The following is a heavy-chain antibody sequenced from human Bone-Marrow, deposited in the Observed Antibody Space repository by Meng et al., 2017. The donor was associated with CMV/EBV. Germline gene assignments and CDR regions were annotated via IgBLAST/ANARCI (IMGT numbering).Heavy chain of an antibody. J-gene: IGHJ4*02. D-gene: IGHD6-13*01. Sequence: SGPTLVKPTQTLTLTCTFSGFSLSTSGMCVSWVRQPPGKALECLALIDWDDDKYYSTSLKTRLTISKDTSKNQVVLIMTNMDPVDTATYYCARGKPGIAAAGIYDYWGQGTLVTVSS. CDR2: IDWDDDK. V-gene: IGHV2-70*20. CDR3: ARGKPGIAAAGIYDY. CDR1: GFSLSTSGMC.